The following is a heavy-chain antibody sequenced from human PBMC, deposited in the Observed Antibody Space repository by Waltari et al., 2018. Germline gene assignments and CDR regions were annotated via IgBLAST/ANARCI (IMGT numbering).Heavy chain of an antibody. J-gene: IGHJ4*02. Sequence: QVQLVESGGGVVQPGRSLRLSCAASGFTFRSYALHWVRQAPGKGLEWVAVISYDGSNKYYADSVKGRFTISRDNSKNTLYLQMNSLRAEDTAVYYCARLPYSSGWYQDYWGQGTLVTVSS. V-gene: IGHV3-30-3*01. D-gene: IGHD6-19*01. CDR1: GFTFRSYA. CDR3: ARLPYSSGWYQDY. CDR2: ISYDGSNK.